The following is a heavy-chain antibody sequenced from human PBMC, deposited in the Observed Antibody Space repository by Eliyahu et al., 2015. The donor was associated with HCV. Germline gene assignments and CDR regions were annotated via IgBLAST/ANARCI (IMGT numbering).Heavy chain of an antibody. V-gene: IGHV4-34*01. D-gene: IGHD3-3*01. J-gene: IGHJ5*02. CDR3: ARAGFLEWGAVNS. CDR1: GGSSWDSY. CDR2: INNRGTT. Sequence: QVQLQQWGAGLWRPSETLSLTCAAYGGSSWDSYWIWVRQSPGKGLEWIGEINNRGTTNYNPSLRSRVSISLDTPKMQFSLRLTSLTAADTAIYYCARAGFLEWGAVNSWGQGTQVTVSS.